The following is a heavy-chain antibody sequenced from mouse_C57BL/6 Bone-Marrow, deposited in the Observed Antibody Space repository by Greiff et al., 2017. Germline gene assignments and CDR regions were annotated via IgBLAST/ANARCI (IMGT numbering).Heavy chain of an antibody. Sequence: EVKLVESGGGLVQSGRSLRLSCATSGFTFSDFYMEWVRQAPGKGLEWIAASRNKANDYTTEYSASVKGRFIVSRDTSQSILYLQMNALRAEDTAIYYCARNYDYDVGYFDVWGTGTTVTVSS. V-gene: IGHV7-1*01. CDR3: ARNYDYDVGYFDV. CDR2: SRNKANDYTT. CDR1: GFTFSDFY. J-gene: IGHJ1*03. D-gene: IGHD2-4*01.